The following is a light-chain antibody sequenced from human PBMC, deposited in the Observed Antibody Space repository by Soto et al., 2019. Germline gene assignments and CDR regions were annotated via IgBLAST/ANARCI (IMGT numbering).Light chain of an antibody. V-gene: IGLV2-14*03. CDR3: NSYTNSNTLPV. CDR1: SGDFGGYNY. CDR2: GVT. J-gene: IGLJ1*01. Sequence: QCALTQPASVSGSPGQSITISCTGASGDFGGYNYVSWYQQHPGKAPQLLIYGVTNRPSGASNRFSGSKSGNTASLTISGLQADDEAEYYCNSYTNSNTLPVFGTGTKVTVL.